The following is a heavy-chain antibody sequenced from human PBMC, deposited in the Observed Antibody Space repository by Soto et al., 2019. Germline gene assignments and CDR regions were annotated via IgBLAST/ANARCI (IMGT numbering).Heavy chain of an antibody. J-gene: IGHJ4*02. CDR2: INAGNGNT. CDR1: GYNFTSYA. D-gene: IGHD3-22*01. Sequence: QVQLVQSVAEVKKPGASVKDSCKASGYNFTSYAMHWVRQAPGQRLEWMGWINAGNGNTKYSQKFPGRVTITRDTSASTAYMEVSSLRSEDTAVYYCARTRGYYLNDYWGQRTPVTAAS. CDR3: ARTRGYYLNDY. V-gene: IGHV1-3*01.